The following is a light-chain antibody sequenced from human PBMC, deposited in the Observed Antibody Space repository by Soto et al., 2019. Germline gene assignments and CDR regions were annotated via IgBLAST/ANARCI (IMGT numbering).Light chain of an antibody. Sequence: QSALTQPASVSGSPGQSITISCTGTSSDVGGYNYVSWYQQHPGKAPKLMIYEVSNRPPGVSNRFSGSKSGNTASLTISGLQAEDEADYYCISYTSSSTLLVFGGGTKLTVL. J-gene: IGLJ3*02. CDR2: EVS. CDR1: SSDVGGYNY. V-gene: IGLV2-14*01. CDR3: ISYTSSSTLLV.